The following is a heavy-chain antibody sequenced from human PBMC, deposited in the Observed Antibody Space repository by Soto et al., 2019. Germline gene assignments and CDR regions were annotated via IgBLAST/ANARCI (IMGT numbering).Heavy chain of an antibody. CDR1: GFTFGDYA. CDR2: IRSKAYGGTT. J-gene: IGHJ5*02. V-gene: IGHV3-49*03. CDR3: TRGNYGDYVFWFDP. Sequence: GGSLRLSCTASGFTFGDYAMSWFRQAPGKGLEWVGFIRSKAYGGTTEYAASVKGRFTISRDDSKSIAYLQMNSLKTEDTAVYYCTRGNYGDYVFWFDPWGQGTLVTVSS. D-gene: IGHD4-17*01.